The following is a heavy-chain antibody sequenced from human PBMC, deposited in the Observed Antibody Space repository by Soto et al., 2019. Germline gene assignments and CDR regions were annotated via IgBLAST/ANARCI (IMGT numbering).Heavy chain of an antibody. CDR1: GFTFSSYS. Sequence: GGSLRLSCAASGFTFSSYSMNWFRQAPGKGLEWVSYISSSSSTIYYADSVKGRFTISRDNAKNSLYLQMNSLRDEDTAVYYCARLRTIFGNYGMDVWGQGTTVTVSS. CDR3: ARLRTIFGNYGMDV. V-gene: IGHV3-48*02. J-gene: IGHJ6*02. CDR2: ISSSSSTI. D-gene: IGHD3-3*01.